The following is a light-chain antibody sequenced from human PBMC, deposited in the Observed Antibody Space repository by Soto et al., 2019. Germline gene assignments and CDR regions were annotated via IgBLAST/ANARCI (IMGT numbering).Light chain of an antibody. CDR3: KQYNIYST. CDR1: QSISSW. CDR2: DAS. Sequence: DIQMTQSPSTLSASVGDRVTITCRASQSISSWLAWYQQKPGKAPKLLIYDASSLESGVPSRFSGGGSGTEFTFTISSLQPDDFAIYYCKQYNIYSTFGGGTK. V-gene: IGKV1-5*01. J-gene: IGKJ4*01.